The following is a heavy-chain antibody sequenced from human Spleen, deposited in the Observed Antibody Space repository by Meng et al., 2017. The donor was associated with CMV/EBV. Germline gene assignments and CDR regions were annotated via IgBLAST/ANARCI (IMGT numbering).Heavy chain of an antibody. CDR3: AKTVTTREGTYWYFDL. CDR2: ISGSGVST. Sequence: GFTFSSYAMSWVRQAPGKGLEWVSAISGSGVSTYYGDSVKGRFTISRDNSKNTLYLQMSSLRAEDTAVYYCAKTVTTREGTYWYFDLWGRGTLVTVSS. D-gene: IGHD4-11*01. V-gene: IGHV3-23*01. CDR1: GFTFSSYA. J-gene: IGHJ2*01.